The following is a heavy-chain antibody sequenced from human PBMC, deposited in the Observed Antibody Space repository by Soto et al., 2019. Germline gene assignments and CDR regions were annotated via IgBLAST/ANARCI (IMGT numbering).Heavy chain of an antibody. Sequence: GGSLRLSCAASGFTFSSYAMSWVRQAPGKGLEWVSAISGSGGSTYYADSVKGWFTISRDNSKNTLYLQMNSLRAEDTAVYYCAKGSELLWFGESTPPFNYYYYMDVWGKGTTVTVSS. J-gene: IGHJ6*03. D-gene: IGHD3-10*01. CDR1: GFTFSSYA. CDR3: AKGSELLWFGESTPPFNYYYYMDV. CDR2: ISGSGGST. V-gene: IGHV3-23*01.